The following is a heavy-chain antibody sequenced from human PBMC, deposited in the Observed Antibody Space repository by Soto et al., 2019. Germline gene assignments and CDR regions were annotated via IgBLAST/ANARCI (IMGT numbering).Heavy chain of an antibody. CDR1: GYTFTNYY. CDR2: INPSGGST. J-gene: IGHJ4*02. V-gene: IGHV1-46*01. CDR3: ARGFSSGWPFGY. Sequence: ASVKVSCKASGYTFTNYYMHWVRQAPGQGLEWMGIINPSGGSTTYAQKFQGRVTMTRDTSTSTVYMELSSLRSEDTAVYYCARGFSSGWPFGYWGQGTTVTVSS. D-gene: IGHD6-19*01.